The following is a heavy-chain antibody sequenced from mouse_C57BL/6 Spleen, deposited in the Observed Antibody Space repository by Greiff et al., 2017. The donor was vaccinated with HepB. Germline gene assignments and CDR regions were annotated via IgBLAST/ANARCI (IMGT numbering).Heavy chain of an antibody. J-gene: IGHJ3*01. CDR3: ARGGLGRGGFAY. V-gene: IGHV5-4*03. CDR1: GFTFSSYA. D-gene: IGHD4-1*01. CDR2: ISDGGSYT. Sequence: EVKLMESGGGLVKPGGSLKLSCAASGFTFSSYAMSWVRQTPEKRLEWVATISDGGSYTYYPDNVKGRFTISRDNAKNNLYLQMSHLKSEDTAMYYCARGGLGRGGFAYWGQGTLVTVSA.